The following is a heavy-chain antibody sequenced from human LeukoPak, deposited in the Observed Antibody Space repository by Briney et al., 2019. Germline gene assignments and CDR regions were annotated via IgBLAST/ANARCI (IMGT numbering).Heavy chain of an antibody. J-gene: IGHJ4*02. Sequence: SETLSLTCTVSGGSISSYYWSWIRQPPGKGLEWIGYIYYRGSTNYNPSLKSRVTISVDTSKNQFSLKLSSVTAADTAVYYCARCWGPFDYWGQGTLVTVSS. D-gene: IGHD3-16*01. CDR2: IYYRGST. CDR1: GGSISSYY. V-gene: IGHV4-59*01. CDR3: ARCWGPFDY.